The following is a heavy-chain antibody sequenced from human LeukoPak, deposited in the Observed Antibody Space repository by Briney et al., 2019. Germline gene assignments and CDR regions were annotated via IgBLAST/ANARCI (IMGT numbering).Heavy chain of an antibody. J-gene: IGHJ4*02. V-gene: IGHV3-23*01. D-gene: IGHD5-24*01. CDR1: GFTFSSYA. Sequence: GGSLRLSCAASGFTFSSYAMSWVRQAPGKGLEWVSAISGSGGSTYYADSVKGRFTISRDNSKNTLYLQMNSLRAEDTAVYYCAKLRWLQFAGWHFDYWGQGTLVTVSS. CDR2: ISGSGGST. CDR3: AKLRWLQFAGWHFDY.